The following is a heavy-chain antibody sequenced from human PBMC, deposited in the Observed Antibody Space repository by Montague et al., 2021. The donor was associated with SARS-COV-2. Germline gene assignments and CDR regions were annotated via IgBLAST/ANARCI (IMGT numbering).Heavy chain of an antibody. CDR3: ARGCSGGSCYSYPFST. J-gene: IGHJ5*02. V-gene: IGHV4-61*02. CDR2: IYTSGST. CDR1: GGSISSSSYC. D-gene: IGHD2-15*01. Sequence: TLSLTCTVSGGSISSSSYCRSWIRQPAGKGLEWIGRIYTSGSTNYNPSLKSRVTISVATSNNQFSLKLLSVTAADTAVYYCARGCSGGSCYSYPFSTWGQGTLVTVSS.